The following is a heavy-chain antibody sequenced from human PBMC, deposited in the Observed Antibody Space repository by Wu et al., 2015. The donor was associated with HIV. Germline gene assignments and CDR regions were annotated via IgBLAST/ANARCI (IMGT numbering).Heavy chain of an antibody. CDR3: ARGGTGGYCSGGSCYVHWFDP. CDR1: GGTFSSYA. V-gene: IGHV1-69*05. D-gene: IGHD2-15*01. Sequence: QVQLVQSGAEVKKPGSSVRVSCKASGGTFSSYAISWVRQAPGQGLEWMGGIIPIFGTANYAQKFQGRVTITTDESTSTAYMELSSLRSEDTAVYYCARGGTGGYCSGGSCYVHWFDPWGQGTLGHRSPQ. CDR2: IIPIFGTA. J-gene: IGHJ5*02.